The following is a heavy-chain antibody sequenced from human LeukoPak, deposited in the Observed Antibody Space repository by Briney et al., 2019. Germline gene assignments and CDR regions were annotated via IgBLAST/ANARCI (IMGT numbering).Heavy chain of an antibody. V-gene: IGHV3-53*01. J-gene: IGHJ4*02. Sequence: GGSLRLSCAASGFTVSSNYMGWVRQASGKGLEWVSLIYAGGTTYYATSVKGRFTLSRDSSKNTLYLQMNSLRADDTAVYFCAKVPYSRSSPSYFDYWGQGTLVTVSS. CDR3: AKVPYSRSSPSYFDY. CDR1: GFTVSSNY. D-gene: IGHD6-6*01. CDR2: IYAGGTT.